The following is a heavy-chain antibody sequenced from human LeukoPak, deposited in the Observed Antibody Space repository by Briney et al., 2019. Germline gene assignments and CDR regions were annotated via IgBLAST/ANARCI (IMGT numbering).Heavy chain of an antibody. CDR1: GFTFSSYG. D-gene: IGHD3-22*01. V-gene: IGHV3-30*02. CDR3: AKDCLPYYYDSSGPED. Sequence: GGSLRLSCAASGFTFSSYGIHWVRQAPGKGLEWVAFIRYDGSNKYYADSVKGRFTISRDNSKNTLYLQMNSLRAEDTAVYYCAKDCLPYYYDSSGPEDWGQGTLVTVSS. CDR2: IRYDGSNK. J-gene: IGHJ4*02.